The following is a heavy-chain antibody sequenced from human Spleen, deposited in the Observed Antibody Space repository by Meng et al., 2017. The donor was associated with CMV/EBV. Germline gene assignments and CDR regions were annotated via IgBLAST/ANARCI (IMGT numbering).Heavy chain of an antibody. V-gene: IGHV3-23*01. D-gene: IGHD1-7*01. J-gene: IGHJ6*02. Sequence: GGSLRLSCATSGFDVSTNHMSWVRQAPWKGLEWVSTISGSGGGTYYADSVKGRFTISRDNFKNTLYLQMNSLRAKDTAVYYCAKDRAGSRTTNYYYGMDVWGQGTTVTVSS. CDR1: GFDVSTNH. CDR3: AKDRAGSRTTNYYYGMDV. CDR2: ISGSGGGT.